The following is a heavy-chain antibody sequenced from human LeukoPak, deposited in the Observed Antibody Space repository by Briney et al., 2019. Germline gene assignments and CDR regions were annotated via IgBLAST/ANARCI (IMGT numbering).Heavy chain of an antibody. CDR3: ARGGDYYDSSGYHAITSDY. Sequence: ASVKVSCKASGYTFTTYNINWVRQAPGQGLEWMGWISGYNGNTNYAQKLQGRVTMTTDTSTSTAYMELRSLRSDDTAVYYCARGGDYYDSSGYHAITSDYWGQGTLVTVSS. CDR2: ISGYNGNT. V-gene: IGHV1-18*01. D-gene: IGHD3-22*01. J-gene: IGHJ4*02. CDR1: GYTFTTYN.